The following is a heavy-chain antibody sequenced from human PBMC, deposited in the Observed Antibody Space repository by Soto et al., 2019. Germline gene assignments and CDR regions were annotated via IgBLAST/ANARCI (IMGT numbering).Heavy chain of an antibody. J-gene: IGHJ4*02. D-gene: IGHD6-19*01. CDR3: AREGAVAGMVNDY. V-gene: IGHV1-69*13. CDR2: IIPIFVTS. CDR1: GGTFSSYA. Sequence: SVKVSCKASGGTFSSYAISWVRQAPGQGLEWMGGIIPIFVTSNYAQKFQGRVTITADESTSTAYMELSSLRSEDTAVYYCAREGAVAGMVNDYWGQGTLVTVTS.